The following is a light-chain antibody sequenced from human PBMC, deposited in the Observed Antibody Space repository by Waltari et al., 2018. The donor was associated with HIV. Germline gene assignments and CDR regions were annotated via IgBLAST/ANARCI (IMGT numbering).Light chain of an antibody. CDR2: DAF. Sequence: IVLTQSPATLSLSPGERATLSCRASQSVSSYLAWYQQKPGQAPRLLIDDAFNRATGIPARFSGSGSGTDFTLTISSLEPEDFAVYYCQQRSNWPPVTFGQGTKLEIK. CDR1: QSVSSY. CDR3: QQRSNWPPVT. J-gene: IGKJ2*01. V-gene: IGKV3-11*01.